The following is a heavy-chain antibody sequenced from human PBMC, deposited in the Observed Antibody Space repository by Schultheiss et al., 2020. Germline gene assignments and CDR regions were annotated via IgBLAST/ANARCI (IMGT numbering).Heavy chain of an antibody. J-gene: IGHJ4*02. CDR2: IYYSGST. V-gene: IGHV4-39*07. CDR3: ARTSVNWEFDY. CDR1: GGSISSGSYY. Sequence: SETLSLTCTVSGGSISSGSYYWGWIRQPPGKGLEWIGSIYYSGSTYYNPSLKSRVTMSVDTSKNQFSLKLSSVTAADTAVYYCARTSVNWEFDYWGQGTLVTVSS. D-gene: IGHD7-27*01.